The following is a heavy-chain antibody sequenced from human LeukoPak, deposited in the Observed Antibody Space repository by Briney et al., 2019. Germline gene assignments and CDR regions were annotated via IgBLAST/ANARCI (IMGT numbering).Heavy chain of an antibody. D-gene: IGHD2-2*01. CDR2: IYTSGST. Sequence: KPSETLSLTCAVYGGSFSGYYWSWIRQPAGKGLEWIGRIYTSGSTNYNPSLKSRVTMSVDTSKNQFSLKLSSVTAADTAVYYCARIIRYCSSTSCPYYYYYGMDVWGQGTTVTVSS. V-gene: IGHV4-59*10. CDR1: GGSFSGYY. CDR3: ARIIRYCSSTSCPYYYYYGMDV. J-gene: IGHJ6*02.